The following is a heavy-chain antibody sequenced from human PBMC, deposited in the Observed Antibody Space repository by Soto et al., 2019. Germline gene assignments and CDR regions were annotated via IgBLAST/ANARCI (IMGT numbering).Heavy chain of an antibody. V-gene: IGHV4-34*01. J-gene: IGHJ3*02. CDR1: VGSFSGYY. CDR2: INHSGTT. D-gene: IGHD3-22*01. Sequence: PSETLSLTCAVYVGSFSGYYWSWIRQPPRKGLEWIGEINHSGTTNYNPSLKSRVTISVDTSKNQCSLRLNSVTAADTAVYFRARGPYYYDSSAYYYALAFDIWGQGTLVTVSS. CDR3: ARGPYYYDSSAYYYALAFDI.